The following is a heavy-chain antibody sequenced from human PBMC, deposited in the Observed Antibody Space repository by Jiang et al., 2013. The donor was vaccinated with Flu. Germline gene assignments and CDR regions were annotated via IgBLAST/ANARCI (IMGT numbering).Heavy chain of an antibody. J-gene: IGHJ6*02. D-gene: IGHD3-22*01. CDR3: AREIDSRPYYYYYGMDV. CDR2: IYYSGST. CDR1: GGSVSSGSYY. Sequence: LLKPSETLSLTCTVSGGSVSSGSYYWSWIRQPPGKGLEWIGYIYYSGSTNYNPSLKSRVTISVDTSKNQFSLKLSSVTAADTAVYYCAREIDSRPYYYYYGMDVWGQGTTVTVSS. V-gene: IGHV4-61*01.